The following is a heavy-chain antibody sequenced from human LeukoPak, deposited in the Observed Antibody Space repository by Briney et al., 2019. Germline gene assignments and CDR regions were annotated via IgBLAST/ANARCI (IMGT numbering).Heavy chain of an antibody. Sequence: SVKVSCKASGYTFTGYYMHWVRQAPGRGLEWMGGIIPIFGTANYAQKFQGRVTITTDESTSTAYMELSSLRSEDTAVYYCAHNYGSGSYYTYYFDYWGQGTLVAVSS. D-gene: IGHD3-10*01. CDR1: GYTFTGYY. CDR2: IIPIFGTA. V-gene: IGHV1-69*05. J-gene: IGHJ4*02. CDR3: AHNYGSGSYYTYYFDY.